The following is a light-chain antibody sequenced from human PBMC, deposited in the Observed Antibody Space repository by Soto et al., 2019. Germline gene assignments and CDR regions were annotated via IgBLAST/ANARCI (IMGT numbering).Light chain of an antibody. V-gene: IGKV1-39*01. CDR2: AAS. CDR1: QSISSY. Sequence: DIQMTQSPSSVSASVVDRVTITCRASQSISSYLNWYQQKPGKAPKLLIYAASSLQSGVPSRFSGSGSGTDFTLTISSLQPEDFATYYCQQSYSTPPTFGQGTKVAIK. J-gene: IGKJ1*01. CDR3: QQSYSTPPT.